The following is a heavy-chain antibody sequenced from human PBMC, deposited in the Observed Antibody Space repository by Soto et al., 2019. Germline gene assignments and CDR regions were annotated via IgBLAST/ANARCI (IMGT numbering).Heavy chain of an antibody. CDR1: GYTFTSYG. V-gene: IGHV1-18*01. J-gene: IGHJ6*03. CDR2: ISAYNGNT. D-gene: IGHD2-15*01. CDR3: ARATLYCSGGSCYGYYYYMDV. Sequence: ASVKVSSKASGYTFTSYGISWVRQAPGQGLEWMGWISAYNGNTNYAQKLQGRVTMTTDTSTSTAYMELRSLRSDDTAVYYCARATLYCSGGSCYGYYYYMDVWGKGTTVTVSS.